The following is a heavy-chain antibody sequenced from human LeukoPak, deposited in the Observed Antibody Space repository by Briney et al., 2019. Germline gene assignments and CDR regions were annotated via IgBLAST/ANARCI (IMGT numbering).Heavy chain of an antibody. J-gene: IGHJ3*01. D-gene: IGHD1-7*01. CDR2: ISGSGTTI. CDR3: GRDFGLVGTKRSFDL. V-gene: IGHV3-11*01. Sequence: GRSLRLSCAASGFTFTDYYMGWIRQAPGKGLEWLSYISGSGTTIFYADSVKGRFTISRDNAKNSVDLQMNSLRAEDTAVYYCGRDFGLVGTKRSFDLWGQGTMVTVSS. CDR1: GFTFTDYY.